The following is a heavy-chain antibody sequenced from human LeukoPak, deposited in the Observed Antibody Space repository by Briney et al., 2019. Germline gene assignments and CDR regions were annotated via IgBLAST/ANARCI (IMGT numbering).Heavy chain of an antibody. CDR2: ISAYNGNT. V-gene: IGHV1-18*01. CDR1: GYTFTSYG. Sequence: GASVKVSCKASGYTFTSYGISWVRQAPGQGLEWMGWISAYNGNTNYAQKLQDRVTMTTDTSTSTAYMELRSLRSDDTAVYYCARDLKERGYNYGYRSYDYSGMDVWGQGTSVTVSS. J-gene: IGHJ6*02. D-gene: IGHD5-18*01. CDR3: ARDLKERGYNYGYRSYDYSGMDV.